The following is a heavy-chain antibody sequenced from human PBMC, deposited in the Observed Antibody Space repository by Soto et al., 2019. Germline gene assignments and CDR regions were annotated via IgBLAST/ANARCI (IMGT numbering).Heavy chain of an antibody. J-gene: IGHJ4*02. D-gene: IGHD3-10*01. CDR3: ARDGGYGSGSH. V-gene: IGHV1-18*01. CDR1: GYTFTSYG. CDR2: ISAYNGNT. Sequence: QVQLVQSGAEVKKPGASVKVSCKASGYTFTSYGITWVRQAPGQGLEWMGWISAYNGNTNYAQKLQGRVTMTTDTSTRPAYMGLRGLGAAGSAVYYCARDGGYGSGSHWGQGTLVIVSS.